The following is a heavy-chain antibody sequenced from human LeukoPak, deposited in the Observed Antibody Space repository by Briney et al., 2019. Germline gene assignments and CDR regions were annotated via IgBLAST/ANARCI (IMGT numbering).Heavy chain of an antibody. Sequence: ASVKVSCKASGYTFTSYAMNWVRQAPGQGLEWMGWINTNTGNPTYAQGFTGRFVFSLDTSVSTAYLQISSLKAEDTAVYYCARDGTRSVIVGAEDGFDYWGQGTLVTVSS. CDR1: GYTFTSYA. CDR2: INTNTGNP. J-gene: IGHJ4*02. D-gene: IGHD1-26*01. V-gene: IGHV7-4-1*02. CDR3: ARDGTRSVIVGAEDGFDY.